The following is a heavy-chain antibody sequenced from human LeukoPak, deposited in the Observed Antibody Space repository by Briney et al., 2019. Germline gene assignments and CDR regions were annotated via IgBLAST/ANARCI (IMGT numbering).Heavy chain of an antibody. J-gene: IGHJ3*02. CDR3: ARAKRNGFDI. CDR2: IEQDGSDK. Sequence: PGGSLRLSCAASGFTFSNYWMSWVRQAPGKGLEWVANIEQDGSDKYYVDSVKGRFTISRDNAKNSLYLQMNSLTAEDTAVYYCARAKRNGFDIWGQGTMVTVSS. V-gene: IGHV3-7*04. CDR1: GFTFSNYW.